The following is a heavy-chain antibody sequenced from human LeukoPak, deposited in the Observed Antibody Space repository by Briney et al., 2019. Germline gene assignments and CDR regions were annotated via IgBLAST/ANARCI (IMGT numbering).Heavy chain of an antibody. J-gene: IGHJ3*02. CDR1: GFTFSNYY. CDR2: ISSSGSTI. V-gene: IGHV3-11*01. D-gene: IGHD2-8*01. CDR3: TRERVSGAFDI. Sequence: GGSLRLSCAASGFTFSNYYISWIRQAPGKGLECVSYISSSGSTIYYADSVKGRFTMSRDNAKNSLYLQMNSLRAEDTAVYYCTRERVSGAFDIWGQGTMVTVSS.